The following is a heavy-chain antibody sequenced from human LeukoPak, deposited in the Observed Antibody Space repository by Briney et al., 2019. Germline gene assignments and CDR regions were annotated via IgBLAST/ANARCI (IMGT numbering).Heavy chain of an antibody. V-gene: IGHV3-23*01. CDR2: ISGSGGTT. CDR3: ARGHPHSWLWFGEFYYFDY. CDR1: GFIFSSYG. Sequence: GGSLRLSCAASGFIFSSYGMTWVRQAPGKGLEWVSGISGSGGTTYYADSVKGRFTISRDNSKNTLYLQMNSLRAEDTAVYYCARGHPHSWLWFGEFYYFDYWGQGTLVTVSS. D-gene: IGHD3-10*01. J-gene: IGHJ4*02.